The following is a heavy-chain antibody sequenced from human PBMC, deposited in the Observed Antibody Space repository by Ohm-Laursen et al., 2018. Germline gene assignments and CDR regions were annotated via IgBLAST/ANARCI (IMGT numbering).Heavy chain of an antibody. V-gene: IGHV3-7*01. CDR1: GFTFSSYW. J-gene: IGHJ4*02. Sequence: LSLTCADSGFTFSSYWMSWVRQAPGKGLEWVANINQDGSEKYYVDSVKGRFTISRDNAKNSLNLHMSSLRAEDTAVYYCARDPMGSDFDWSSQVGVDYWGQGTLVTVSS. D-gene: IGHD3-9*01. CDR3: ARDPMGSDFDWSSQVGVDY. CDR2: INQDGSEK.